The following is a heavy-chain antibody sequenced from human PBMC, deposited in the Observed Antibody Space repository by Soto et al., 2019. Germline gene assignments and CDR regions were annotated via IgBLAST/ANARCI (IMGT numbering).Heavy chain of an antibody. D-gene: IGHD3-10*01. CDR1: GGSIGSYY. CDR3: ARLGGSGSYDGGFDY. V-gene: IGHV4-59*01. CDR2: IYYSGST. J-gene: IGHJ4*02. Sequence: SETLSLTCTVSGGSIGSYYWSWIRQPPGKGLEWIGYIYYSGSTNYNPSLKSRVTISVDTSKNQFSLKLSSVTAADTAVYYCARLGGSGSYDGGFDYWGQGTLVTVSS.